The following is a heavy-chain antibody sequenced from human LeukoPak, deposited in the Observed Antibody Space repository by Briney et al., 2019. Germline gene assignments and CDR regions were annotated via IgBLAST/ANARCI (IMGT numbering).Heavy chain of an antibody. CDR3: ARAREGWELLYYFDY. J-gene: IGHJ4*02. D-gene: IGHD1-26*01. Sequence: KASETLSLTCTVSGGSISSDDYYWNWIRQPPGKGLEWIGYIYSSGITYYNPSLKSRAIISVDTSKNQFSLKLSSVTAADTAVYYCARAREGWELLYYFDYWGQGTLVTVSS. V-gene: IGHV4-30-4*02. CDR2: IYSSGIT. CDR1: GGSISSDDYY.